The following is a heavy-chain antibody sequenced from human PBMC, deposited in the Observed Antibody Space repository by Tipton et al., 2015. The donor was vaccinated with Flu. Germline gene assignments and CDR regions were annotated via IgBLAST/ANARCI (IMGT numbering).Heavy chain of an antibody. CDR3: ARQTDPYYYYYAMDV. D-gene: IGHD1-1*01. J-gene: IGHJ6*02. Sequence: QSGPEVKKPGESLKISCKGSGYSFTSYWIGWVRQMPGKGLEWMGIIYPGDSDTRYSPSFQGQVTISADKSISTAYLQWSSLKASDTAMYYCARQTDPYYYYYAMDVWGQGTTVTVSS. CDR2: IYPGDSDT. V-gene: IGHV5-51*01. CDR1: GYSFTSYW.